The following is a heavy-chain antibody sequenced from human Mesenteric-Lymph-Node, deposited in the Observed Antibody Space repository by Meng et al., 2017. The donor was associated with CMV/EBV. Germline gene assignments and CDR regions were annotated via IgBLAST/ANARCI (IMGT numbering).Heavy chain of an antibody. CDR3: ARLGYCSSTSCYTRTNYYGMDV. CDR1: GYTFTSYG. CDR2: IGAYNGNT. V-gene: IGHV1-18*01. J-gene: IGHJ6*02. D-gene: IGHD2-2*02. Sequence: ASVKVSCKASGYTFTSYGISWVRQAPGQGLEWMGWIGAYNGNTNYAQKLQGRVTMTTDTVTSTAYMELRSLRSDDTAVYYCARLGYCSSTSCYTRTNYYGMDVWGQGTTVTVSS.